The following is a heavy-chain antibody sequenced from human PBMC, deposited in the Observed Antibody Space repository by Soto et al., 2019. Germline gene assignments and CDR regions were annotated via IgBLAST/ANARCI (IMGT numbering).Heavy chain of an antibody. D-gene: IGHD4-17*01. CDR3: ARWTVTTRYFDY. V-gene: IGHV4-4*07. Sequence: SETLSLTCTVSGGSISSYYWGWIRQPAGKGLEWIGRIYTSGSTNYNPSLKSRVTMSVDTSKNQFSLKLSSVTAADTAVYYCARWTVTTRYFDYWGQGTLVTVSS. J-gene: IGHJ4*02. CDR1: GGSISSYY. CDR2: IYTSGST.